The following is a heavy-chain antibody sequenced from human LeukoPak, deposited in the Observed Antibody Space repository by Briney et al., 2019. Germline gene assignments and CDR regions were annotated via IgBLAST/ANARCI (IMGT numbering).Heavy chain of an antibody. V-gene: IGHV1-2*02. Sequence: GASVKVSCKASGDTFTGYYIHWVRQAPRQGLEWMGCFDPNTGATHYAQKFQGRVTMTRDTSIDTDFLELRSLISDDTALYYCAGYTVVRGLTLSGFDNWGQGTMITVSS. CDR3: AGYTVVRGLTLSGFDN. CDR1: GDTFTGYY. D-gene: IGHD3-10*01. J-gene: IGHJ3*02. CDR2: FDPNTGAT.